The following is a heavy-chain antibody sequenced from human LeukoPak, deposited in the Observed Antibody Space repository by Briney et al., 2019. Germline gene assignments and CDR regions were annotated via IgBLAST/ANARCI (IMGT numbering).Heavy chain of an antibody. CDR3: ARDQGDGDRFRY. CDR2: ISYGGST. Sequence: KPSQTLSLTCTVSGGSISSSNYYWGWIRQPPGKGLEWIGSISYGGSTYYNPSLKSRVTISVDTSKNQFSLKLSSVAAADTAVYYCARDQGDGDRFRYWGQGTLVTVSS. V-gene: IGHV4-39*07. J-gene: IGHJ4*02. D-gene: IGHD4-17*01. CDR1: GGSISSSNYY.